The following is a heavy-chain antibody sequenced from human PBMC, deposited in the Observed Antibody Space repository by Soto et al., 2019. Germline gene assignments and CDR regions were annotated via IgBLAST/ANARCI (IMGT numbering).Heavy chain of an antibody. CDR1: GYTFTRNG. Sequence: QVHLVQSGAEVKKPGASVNVSCKTSGYTFTRNGISWVRQAPGQGLEWMGWISPNSGNTRYAQKLQDRVIMTTVTSTSTAYMALRSLRPDDTAVYYCVKDRDSNSWPSRDVWGPGTTVTVSS. V-gene: IGHV1-18*01. D-gene: IGHD3-22*01. J-gene: IGHJ6*02. CDR2: ISPNSGNT. CDR3: VKDRDSNSWPSRDV.